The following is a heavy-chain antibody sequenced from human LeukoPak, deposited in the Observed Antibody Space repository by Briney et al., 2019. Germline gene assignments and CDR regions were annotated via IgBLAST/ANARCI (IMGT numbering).Heavy chain of an antibody. J-gene: IGHJ4*02. Sequence: SETLSLTCTVSGGSISSSSYYWGWIRQPPGKGLEWIGNMYSTWRVEDNPSLRTRVTISIDRTKNQLSLKMSSVTAADTAVYYCARLNDREYYDHWGQGTLVIVSS. CDR3: ARLNDREYYDH. CDR1: GGSISSSSYY. D-gene: IGHD3-10*01. CDR2: MYSTWRV. V-gene: IGHV4-39*01.